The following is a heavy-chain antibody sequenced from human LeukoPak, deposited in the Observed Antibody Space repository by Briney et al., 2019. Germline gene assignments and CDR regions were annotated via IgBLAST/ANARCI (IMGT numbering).Heavy chain of an antibody. V-gene: IGHV3-33*01. CDR3: ARINGAAYNIDY. D-gene: IGHD5-24*01. CDR2: IWYDGGNK. Sequence: GRSLRLSCAASGFTFSSHGTHWVRQAPGKGLEWVAVIWYDGGNKYYADSVKGRFTISRDNSKNTLFLQMNSLRAEDTAVYYCARINGAAYNIDYWGQGTLVTVSS. CDR1: GFTFSSHG. J-gene: IGHJ4*02.